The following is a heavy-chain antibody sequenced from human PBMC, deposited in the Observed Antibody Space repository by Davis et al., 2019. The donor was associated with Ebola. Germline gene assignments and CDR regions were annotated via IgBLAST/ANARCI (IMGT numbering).Heavy chain of an antibody. CDR3: ARGWLRSAFDQ. D-gene: IGHD5-12*01. CDR1: GDSVSGSSGA. Sequence: PSETLSLTCVISGDSVSGSSGAWNWIRQSPSRGLEWPGRTYYKSKWYNDYAVSVKSRITINADTSKNELSLHLNSVTPEDTAVYYCARGWLRSAFDQWGQGTLVTVSS. CDR2: TYYKSKWYN. J-gene: IGHJ4*02. V-gene: IGHV6-1*01.